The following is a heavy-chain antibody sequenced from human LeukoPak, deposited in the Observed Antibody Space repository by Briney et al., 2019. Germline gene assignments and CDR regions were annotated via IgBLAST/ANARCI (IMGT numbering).Heavy chain of an antibody. CDR3: ARHSWVNGYFDF. CDR1: GGSFSNYH. Sequence: SETLSLTCAVYGGSFSNYHWSWIRQPPGKGLEWIGEINYSGATTYNPSLKSRVTISLDTSKNQFSLNLNSVTAADTAVYFCARHSWVNGYFDFWGQGTLVTVSS. J-gene: IGHJ4*02. CDR2: INYSGAT. D-gene: IGHD2-15*01. V-gene: IGHV4-34*01.